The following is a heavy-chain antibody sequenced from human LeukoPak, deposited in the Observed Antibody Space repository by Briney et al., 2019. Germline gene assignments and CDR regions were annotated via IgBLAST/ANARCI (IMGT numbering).Heavy chain of an antibody. D-gene: IGHD3-16*01. V-gene: IGHV3-48*01. CDR1: GFTFSSYS. Sequence: GVLRLSCAASGFTFSSYSMNWVRQAPGKGLEWVSYISSSSSTIYYADSVKGRFTISRDNAKNSLYLQMNSLRAEDTAVYYCARAFEQPPRLYYFDYWGQGTLVTVSS. CDR2: ISSSSSTI. J-gene: IGHJ4*02. CDR3: ARAFEQPPRLYYFDY.